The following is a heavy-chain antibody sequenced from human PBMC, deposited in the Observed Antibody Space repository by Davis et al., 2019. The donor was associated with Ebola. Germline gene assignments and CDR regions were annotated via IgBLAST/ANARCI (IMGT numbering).Heavy chain of an antibody. CDR3: ARNYHSTEYYDEFGDY. J-gene: IGHJ4*02. CDR2: IKYDGSET. V-gene: IGHV3-7*01. D-gene: IGHD3-3*01. Sequence: PGGSLRLSCAASGLTFSNYWMTWVRQAPGKGLEWVANIKYDGSETHYVESVEGRFTISRDNAKNSLYLQMNSLRAEDTAVYYCARNYHSTEYYDEFGDYWGQGTLVTVSS. CDR1: GLTFSNYW.